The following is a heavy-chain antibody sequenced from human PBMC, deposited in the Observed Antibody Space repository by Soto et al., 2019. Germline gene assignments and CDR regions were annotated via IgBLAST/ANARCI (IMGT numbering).Heavy chain of an antibody. CDR1: GYTFTTYF. V-gene: IGHV1-46*01. CDR3: AAVGWFREFNDY. D-gene: IGHD3-10*01. J-gene: IGHJ4*02. CDR2: INPSLAST. Sequence: ASVKVSCKASGYTFTTYFMHWVRQAPGQGLEWMGIINPSLASTTYAQKFQGRVTMTRDTSTTTVYLELSSLRSEDTAVYYCAAVGWFREFNDYWGQGTLVTVSS.